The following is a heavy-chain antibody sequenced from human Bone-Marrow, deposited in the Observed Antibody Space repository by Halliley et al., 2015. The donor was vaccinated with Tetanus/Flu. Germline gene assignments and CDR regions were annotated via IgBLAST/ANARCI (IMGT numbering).Heavy chain of an antibody. V-gene: IGHV3-15*01. CDR2: LKSETDGGTT. Sequence: AASGFTFSNAWMNWVRQSPKKGLEWVGRLKSETDGGTTEYAELVQGRFTISRDDSQNTLYLQMNGLKTEDTAIYYCATDGDVLDGPTGYGMDGWGQGTTVTVSS. D-gene: IGHD1-1*01. CDR1: GFTFSNAW. J-gene: IGHJ6*02. CDR3: ATDGDVLDGPTGYGMDG.